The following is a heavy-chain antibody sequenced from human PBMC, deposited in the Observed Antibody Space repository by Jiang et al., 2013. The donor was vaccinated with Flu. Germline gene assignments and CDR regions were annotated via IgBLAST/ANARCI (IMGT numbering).Heavy chain of an antibody. CDR3: ARGVGRSSNNDAFDI. Sequence: YGMHWVRQAPGKGLEWVAVIWYDGSNKYYADSVKGRFTISRDNSKNTLYLQMNSLRAEDTAVYYCARGVGRSSNNDAFDIWGQGTMVTVSS. CDR2: IWYDGSNK. V-gene: IGHV3-33*01. CDR1: YG. J-gene: IGHJ3*02. D-gene: IGHD6-13*01.